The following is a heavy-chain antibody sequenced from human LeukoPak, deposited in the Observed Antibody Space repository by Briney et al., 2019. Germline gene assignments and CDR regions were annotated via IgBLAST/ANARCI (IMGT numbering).Heavy chain of an antibody. V-gene: IGHV3-7*01. J-gene: IGHJ4*02. CDR2: IKEDGSEK. CDR1: GFTFSSHW. D-gene: IGHD4-23*01. Sequence: GGSLRLSCSASGFTFSSHWMSWVRQAPGKGLEWVANIKEDGSEKFYVDSVKGRFTISRDNAKNSLYLQMNSLRAEDTAVYYCARVYGGTCWGQGTLVTVSS. CDR3: ARVYGGTC.